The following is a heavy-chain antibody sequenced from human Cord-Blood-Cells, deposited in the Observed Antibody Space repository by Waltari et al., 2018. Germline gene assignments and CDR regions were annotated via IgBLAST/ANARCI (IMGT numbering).Heavy chain of an antibody. D-gene: IGHD6-13*01. CDR3: ARGPRIAAADDWYFDL. J-gene: IGHJ2*01. Sequence: QVQLQQWGAGLLKPSETLSLTCAVYGGSFSGYYWSWIRQPPGKGLEGIGEINQSGSTNYNPSLKSRVTISVDTSKNQFSLKLSSVTAADTAVYYCARGPRIAAADDWYFDLWGRGTLVTVSS. CDR2: INQSGST. V-gene: IGHV4-34*01. CDR1: GGSFSGYY.